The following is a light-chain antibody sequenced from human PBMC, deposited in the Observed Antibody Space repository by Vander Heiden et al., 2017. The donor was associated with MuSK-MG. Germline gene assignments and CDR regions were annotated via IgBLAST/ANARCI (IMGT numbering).Light chain of an antibody. CDR1: QSVSSTY. Sequence: VLTQSPGTLSLSPGERATLSCRASQSVSSTYLSWYQQKPGQAPRLLIDGASTTATDIPDRFSGSRSGTDFTLTVGRLEPEDFAVYYCRQAGSSPRTFGQGTKVEIK. CDR2: GAS. J-gene: IGKJ1*01. V-gene: IGKV3-20*01. CDR3: RQAGSSPRT.